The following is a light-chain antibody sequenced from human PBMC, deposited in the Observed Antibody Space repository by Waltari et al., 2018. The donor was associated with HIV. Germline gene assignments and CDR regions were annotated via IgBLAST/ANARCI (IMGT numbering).Light chain of an antibody. J-gene: IGKJ5*01. CDR3: QQVNSYAFT. V-gene: IGKV1-9*01. CDR1: QDIRRN. CDR2: GAS. Sequence: DIQLTQSPSFLSAAVGDRVNISCRPSQDIRRNLVWYQQKQGKAPKVLIYGASTLQSGVPSRFSGSGSGTEFTLTISNLQPEDSASFYCQQVNSYAFTFGQGTRLQIK.